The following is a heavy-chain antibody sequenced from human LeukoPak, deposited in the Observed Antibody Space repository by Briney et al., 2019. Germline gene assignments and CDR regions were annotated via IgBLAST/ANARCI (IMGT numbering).Heavy chain of an antibody. Sequence: PSETLSLTCTVSGGSISSGSYYWSWIRQPPGKGLEWIGYIYYSGSTNYNPSLKSRVTISVDTSKNQFSLKLSSVTAADTAVYYCARDRGYYDSSGSLDYWGQGTLVTVSS. CDR2: IYYSGST. D-gene: IGHD3-22*01. V-gene: IGHV4-61*01. CDR1: GGSISSGSYY. J-gene: IGHJ4*02. CDR3: ARDRGYYDSSGSLDY.